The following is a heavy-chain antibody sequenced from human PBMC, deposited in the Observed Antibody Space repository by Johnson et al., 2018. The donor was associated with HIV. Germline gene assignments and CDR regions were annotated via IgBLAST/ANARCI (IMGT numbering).Heavy chain of an antibody. D-gene: IGHD1-14*01. CDR2: IRSKANSYAT. J-gene: IGHJ3*02. V-gene: IGHV3-73*01. Sequence: VQLVESGGGLVKPGGSLRLSCAASGFTFSDYYMSWIRQAPGKGLEWVGRIRSKANSYATAYAASVKGRFTISRDDSKNTAYLQMNSLKTEDTAVYYCARDGTTGPSGDAFDIWGQGTMVTVSS. CDR3: ARDGTTGPSGDAFDI. CDR1: GFTFSDYY.